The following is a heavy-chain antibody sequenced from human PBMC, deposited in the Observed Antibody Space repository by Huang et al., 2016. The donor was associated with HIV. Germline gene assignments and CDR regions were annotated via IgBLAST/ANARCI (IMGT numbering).Heavy chain of an antibody. CDR3: ARAYYYYDSSGYLHYFDY. CDR1: GGSFSGYY. J-gene: IGHJ4*02. Sequence: QVQLQQWGAGLLKPSETLSLTCAVYGGSFSGYYWSWIRQPPGKGLEWIGEINQSGSTNYNPSLKGRVTISVDTSKNQFSLKLSSVTVADTAVYDCARAYYYYDSSGYLHYFDYWCQGTLVTVSS. CDR2: INQSGST. V-gene: IGHV4-34*01. D-gene: IGHD3-22*01.